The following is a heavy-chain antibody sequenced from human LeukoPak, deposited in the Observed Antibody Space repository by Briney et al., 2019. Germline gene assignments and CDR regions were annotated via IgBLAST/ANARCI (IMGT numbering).Heavy chain of an antibody. CDR2: ISYSGST. Sequence: SETLSLTCTVSGGSISSDHWTWIRQPPGKGLEWIARISYSGSTNYNPSLKSRVTISLDSSKNQFSLNLSSVTAADTAVYYCARSRHNWNYGPPYYYYYGMDVWGQGTTVTVSS. J-gene: IGHJ6*02. CDR3: ARSRHNWNYGPPYYYYYGMDV. CDR1: GGSISSDH. D-gene: IGHD1-7*01. V-gene: IGHV4-59*01.